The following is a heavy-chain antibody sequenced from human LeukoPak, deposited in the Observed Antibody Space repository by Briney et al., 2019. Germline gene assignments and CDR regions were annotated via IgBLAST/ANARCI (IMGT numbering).Heavy chain of an antibody. CDR2: IYSSGST. D-gene: IGHD2-2*01. J-gene: IGHJ4*02. V-gene: IGHV4-4*07. CDR1: GASISTWY. CDR3: ARWPYCSGANCSRDY. Sequence: SETLSLTCSVSGASISTWYWGWIRQPAGKGLEWIGRIYSSGSTNYNPSLKSRIAMSMDTSKNQFSLKLTSVTAADTAVYYCARWPYCSGANCSRDYWGQGTLVTVSS.